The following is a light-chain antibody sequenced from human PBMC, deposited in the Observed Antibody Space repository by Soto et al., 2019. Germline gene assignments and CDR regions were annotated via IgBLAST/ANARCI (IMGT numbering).Light chain of an antibody. CDR2: KAS. J-gene: IGKJ5*01. V-gene: IGKV1-5*03. CDR3: QQFNDSPIT. CDR1: QSINSW. Sequence: DTQMTQSPSTLSASVGDSVTITCRASQSINSWLAWYQQKPGKAPKLLIYKASSLESGVPSRFIGSGSGTEFTLTISSLQPDDFATYYCQQFNDSPITFGQGTRLEIK.